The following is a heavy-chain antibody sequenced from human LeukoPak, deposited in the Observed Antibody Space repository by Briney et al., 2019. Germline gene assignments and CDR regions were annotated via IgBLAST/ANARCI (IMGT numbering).Heavy chain of an antibody. Sequence: SETLSFTCTVSGGSIGSYYWSWIRQPPGKGLGWIRYIYNSGSTNYSPSLKSRVTISVDTPKNQFSLKLSSVTAADAAVYYCARDRSGYFDSSGYYVGYFDLWGRGTLVTVSS. CDR3: ARDRSGYFDSSGYYVGYFDL. J-gene: IGHJ2*01. D-gene: IGHD3-22*01. CDR2: IYNSGST. CDR1: GGSIGSYY. V-gene: IGHV4-59*01.